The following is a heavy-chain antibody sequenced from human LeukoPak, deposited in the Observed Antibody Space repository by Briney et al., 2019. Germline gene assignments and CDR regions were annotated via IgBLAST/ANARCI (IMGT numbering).Heavy chain of an antibody. V-gene: IGHV3-13*01. CDR3: AREVGFYYYIDV. D-gene: IGHD1-26*01. Sequence: PGGSLRLSSAASGFTLSSHDMYWVRQATGEGLKCGSGVGTAGDTHYADSVQGRFTISRDTAKNSLYLQMNSLRAGDTAVYYCAREVGFYYYIDVWGKGTTVIVSS. CDR1: GFTLSSHD. J-gene: IGHJ6*03. CDR2: VGTAGDT.